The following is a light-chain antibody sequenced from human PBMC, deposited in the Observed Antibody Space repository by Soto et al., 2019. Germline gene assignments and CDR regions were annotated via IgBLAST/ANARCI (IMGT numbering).Light chain of an antibody. CDR1: SSDVGGYKY. CDR3: SSYTSSSTGV. V-gene: IGLV2-14*03. J-gene: IGLJ1*01. Sequence: QSALTQPASVSGSPGQSITISRTATSSDVGGYKYVSWYQQHPGKAPKLLIYDVSNRPSGVSNRFSGSKSGNTASLTISGLQAEDEVDYYCSSYTSSSTGVFGTGTKLTVL. CDR2: DVS.